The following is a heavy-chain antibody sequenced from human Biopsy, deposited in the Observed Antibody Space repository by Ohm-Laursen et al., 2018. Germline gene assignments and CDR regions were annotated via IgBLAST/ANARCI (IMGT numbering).Heavy chain of an antibody. CDR3: ARVEAGTYDALDI. CDR2: LYYSGGT. V-gene: IGHV4-59*01. J-gene: IGHJ3*02. Sequence: GTLSLTCSVSGGSMTGYEWSWIRLAPGKGLEWIGYLYYSGGTKYNPSLASRVTFSVDMSKSQFSLKLYSGTAADTAVYYCARVEAGTYDALDIWGQGTLVAGSA. CDR1: GGSMTGYE. D-gene: IGHD1-26*01.